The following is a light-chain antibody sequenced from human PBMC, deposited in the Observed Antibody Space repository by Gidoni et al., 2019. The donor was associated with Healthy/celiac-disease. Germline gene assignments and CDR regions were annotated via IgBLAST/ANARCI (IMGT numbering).Light chain of an antibody. V-gene: IGKV3-11*01. CDR1: QSVSSY. Sequence: EIVLTQSPATLSLSPGERATLSCRASQSVSSYLAWYQQKPGQAPRLLIYDASNRATGIPARVSGSGSGTDFTLTISSLEPEDFAVYYCQQRSNWPPLTFXGXTKVEIK. CDR3: QQRSNWPPLT. CDR2: DAS. J-gene: IGKJ4*01.